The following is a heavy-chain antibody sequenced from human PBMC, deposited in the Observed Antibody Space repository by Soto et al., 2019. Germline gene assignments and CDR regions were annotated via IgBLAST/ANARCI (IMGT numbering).Heavy chain of an antibody. J-gene: IGHJ4*02. V-gene: IGHV1-69*06. CDR3: ARDYSRSWYVDY. CDR1: GGTFSSYA. CDR2: IIPIFGTA. D-gene: IGHD6-13*01. Sequence: SVKVSCKASGGTFSSYAISWVRQAPGQGLEWMGGIIPIFGTANYAQKFQGRVTITADKSTSTGYMEPSSLRSEDTAVYYCARDYSRSWYVDYCVQGTLVPVSS.